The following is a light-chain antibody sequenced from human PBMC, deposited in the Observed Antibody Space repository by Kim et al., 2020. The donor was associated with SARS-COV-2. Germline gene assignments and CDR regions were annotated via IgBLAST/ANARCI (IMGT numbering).Light chain of an antibody. J-gene: IGKJ2*01. CDR3: QQYNKWPYT. Sequence: SVSPGERATLSCRASQSVSSNLAWYQQKPGQTPRLLISGASTRATGIPARFSGSGSGTEFTLTISSLQSEDFAVYYCQQYNKWPYTFGQGTKLEI. CDR1: QSVSSN. V-gene: IGKV3-15*01. CDR2: GAS.